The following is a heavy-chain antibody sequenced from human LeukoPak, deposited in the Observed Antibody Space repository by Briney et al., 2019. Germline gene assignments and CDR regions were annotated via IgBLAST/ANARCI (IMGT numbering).Heavy chain of an antibody. V-gene: IGHV4-31*03. CDR1: GGSISSGGYY. D-gene: IGHD5-12*01. CDR2: IYYSGST. J-gene: IGHJ3*02. CDR3: ARETLNSGHGYDAFDI. Sequence: SETLSLTCTVSGGSISSGGYYWSWIRQHPGKGLEWIGYIYYSGSTYYNPSLKSRVTISVDTSKNQFSLKLSSVTAADTAVYYCARETLNSGHGYDAFDIWGQGTMVTVSS.